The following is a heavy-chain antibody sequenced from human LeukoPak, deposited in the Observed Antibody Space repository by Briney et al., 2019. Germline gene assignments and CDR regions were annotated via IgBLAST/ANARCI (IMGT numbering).Heavy chain of an antibody. CDR2: ISGTSGNT. CDR1: GFPFSTFG. CDR3: AKDRDIVVVPGPRTGTDFDY. J-gene: IGHJ4*02. D-gene: IGHD2-2*01. V-gene: IGHV3-23*01. Sequence: GGSLRLSCVASGFPFSTFGMSWVRQAPGKGLEWVSAISGTSGNTYYSDSVRGRFTISRDNPKNTLYLQMNSLRGEDTAVYYCAKDRDIVVVPGPRTGTDFDYWGQGTLVTVSS.